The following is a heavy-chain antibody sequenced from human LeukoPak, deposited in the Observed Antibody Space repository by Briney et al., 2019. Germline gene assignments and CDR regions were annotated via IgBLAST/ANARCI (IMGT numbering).Heavy chain of an antibody. Sequence: SVKVSCKASGGTFSSYAISLVRQAPGQGLEWMVGIIPIFGTANYAQKFQGRVTITADESTSTAYMELSSLRFEHTAVYYCAIGDTYYYDSSATLGPFYHYGMEVWGHGPTVPVSS. CDR3: AIGDTYYYDSSATLGPFYHYGMEV. CDR1: GGTFSSYA. CDR2: IIPIFGTA. V-gene: IGHV1-69*13. D-gene: IGHD3-22*01. J-gene: IGHJ6*02.